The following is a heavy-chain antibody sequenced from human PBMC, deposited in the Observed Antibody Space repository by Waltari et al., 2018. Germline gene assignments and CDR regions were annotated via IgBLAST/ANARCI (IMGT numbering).Heavy chain of an antibody. Sequence: EIQVVESGGGLVQPGGSLRLSCSASGFTFSSYWMSWVRQAPGKGLEWGANMKQDGRAKLYVNLVKVRFTISRDNAKNTLYLKMNGLRAEDTALYYCARAVDVADYWGQGTLVTVSS. CDR3: ARAVDVADY. V-gene: IGHV3-7*01. D-gene: IGHD5-12*01. J-gene: IGHJ4*02. CDR1: GFTFSSYW. CDR2: MKQDGRAK.